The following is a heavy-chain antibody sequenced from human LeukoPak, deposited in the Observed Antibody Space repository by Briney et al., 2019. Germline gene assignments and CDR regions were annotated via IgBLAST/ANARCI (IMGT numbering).Heavy chain of an antibody. CDR1: GYTFTGYY. J-gene: IGHJ4*02. V-gene: IGHV1-2*02. D-gene: IGHD4-17*01. CDR2: INPNSGGT. CDR3: ARDDYGDYLPSDY. Sequence: ASVKVSCKASGYTFTGYYMHWVRQAPGQGLEWMGWINPNSGGTNYAQKFQGRVTMTRDTSISTAYMELSRLRSDDTAVYYCARDDYGDYLPSDYWGQGTLVTVSS.